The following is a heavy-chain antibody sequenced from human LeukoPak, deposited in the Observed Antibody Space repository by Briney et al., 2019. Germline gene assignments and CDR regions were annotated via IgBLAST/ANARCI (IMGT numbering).Heavy chain of an antibody. J-gene: IGHJ4*02. D-gene: IGHD1-26*01. CDR2: IYYSGST. V-gene: IGHV4-39*01. CDR1: GGSISSSSYY. CDR3: ARAPRKMEATPFDY. Sequence: SETLSLTCTVSGGSISSSSYYWGWIRQPPGKGLEWIGSIYYSGSTYYNPSLKSRVTISVDTSKNQFSLKLSSVTAADTAVYYCARAPRKMEATPFDYWGQGTLVTVSS.